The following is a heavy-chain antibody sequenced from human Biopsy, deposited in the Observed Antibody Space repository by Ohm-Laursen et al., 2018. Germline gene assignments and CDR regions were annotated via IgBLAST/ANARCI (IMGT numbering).Heavy chain of an antibody. CDR1: GGSLSSYS. J-gene: IGHJ5*02. V-gene: IGHV4-4*07. Sequence: GTLSLTCTVSGGSLSSYSWSWIRQPAGKGLEWIGQIYTSGITNYNPSLKSRVTMSVDTSKNKFSMRVSSVTAADTAVYYCARDRDRRGWFDPWGQGTLVTVSS. CDR3: ARDRDRRGWFDP. D-gene: IGHD1-14*01. CDR2: IYTSGIT.